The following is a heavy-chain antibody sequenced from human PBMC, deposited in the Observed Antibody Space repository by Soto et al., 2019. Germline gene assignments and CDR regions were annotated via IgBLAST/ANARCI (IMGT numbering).Heavy chain of an antibody. V-gene: IGHV1-69*06. D-gene: IGHD3-3*01. CDR1: GGTFSSYA. CDR2: IIPIFGTA. CDR3: ASGVVAYHHYHYYGMDV. J-gene: IGHJ6*02. Sequence: QVQLVQSGAEVKKPGSSVKVSCKASGGTFSSYAISWVRQAPGQGLEWMGGIIPIFGTANYAQKFQGRVTITADKSTSTAYMELSSLRSEDTAVYYCASGVVAYHHYHYYGMDVWGQGTTVTVSS.